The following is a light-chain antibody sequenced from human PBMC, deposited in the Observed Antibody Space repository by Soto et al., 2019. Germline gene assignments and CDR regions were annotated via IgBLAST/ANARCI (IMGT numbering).Light chain of an antibody. CDR2: QVS. V-gene: IGLV2-14*01. CDR1: SSDVGGYYY. CDR3: SSYTSSNIFYV. J-gene: IGLJ1*01. Sequence: QSALTQPASVSGSPGQSITISCTGTSSDVGGYYYVSWYQHHPGKAPKLMIYQVSNRPSGVSNRFSGSKSGNTASLTISGLQAEDEADYYCSSYTSSNIFYVFGTGTQLTVL.